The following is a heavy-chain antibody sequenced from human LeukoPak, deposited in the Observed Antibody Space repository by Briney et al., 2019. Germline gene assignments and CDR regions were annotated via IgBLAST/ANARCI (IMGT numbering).Heavy chain of an antibody. CDR1: GFTFRTYG. CDR3: AKRADYYDSSRALYDAFDL. CDR2: IRYDGSDK. J-gene: IGHJ3*01. V-gene: IGHV3-30*02. D-gene: IGHD3-16*01. Sequence: PGGSLRLSCAASGFTFRTYGMHWVRQAPGKGLEWVTFIRYDGSDKFYADSVRGRFTISRDNSKNTLFLQLNSLRVEDTAVYYCAKRADYYDSSRALYDAFDLWGQGQWSPSLQ.